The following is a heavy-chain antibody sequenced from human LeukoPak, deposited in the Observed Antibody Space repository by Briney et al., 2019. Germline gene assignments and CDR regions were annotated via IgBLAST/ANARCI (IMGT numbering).Heavy chain of an antibody. CDR1: DGAIISDNFY. CDR2: INYSGTT. V-gene: IGHV4-39*01. Sequence: SETLSLTCTVSDGAIISDNFYWGWVRQPPGKGLEWVGSINYSGTTYYNPSLRSRLSISVDTSRTQFFLRLNSVTAADTAVYYCGRLFDSWGQGILVTVSS. CDR3: GRLFDS. J-gene: IGHJ4*02.